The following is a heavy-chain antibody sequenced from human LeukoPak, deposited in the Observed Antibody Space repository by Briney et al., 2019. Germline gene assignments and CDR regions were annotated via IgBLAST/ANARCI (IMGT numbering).Heavy chain of an antibody. CDR1: DDSISNYY. V-gene: IGHV4-59*01. CDR2: IYSSGST. J-gene: IGHJ4*02. Sequence: PSETLSLTCTVSDDSISNYYWSWIRQPPGKGLGWIGYIYSSGSTNYNPSLKSRVTISVDTSKNQFSLRLTSVTAADTAVYYCARFKRQRLLDYWGQGTLVTVSS. D-gene: IGHD1-1*01. CDR3: ARFKRQRLLDY.